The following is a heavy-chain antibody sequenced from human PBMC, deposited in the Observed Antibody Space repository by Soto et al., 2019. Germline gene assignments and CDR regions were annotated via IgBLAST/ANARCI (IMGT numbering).Heavy chain of an antibody. D-gene: IGHD2-15*01. J-gene: IGHJ6*02. CDR1: GYSFSNFY. Sequence: ASVKVSCKPSGYSFSNFYVHWVRQAPGQGLEWMGIIDPSSGTTSYTQKFQERVTMTRDTSMSTVYMELSGLRSEDTAVYYCARGAVVVPNGLIAGMDVWGLGTTVTAP. V-gene: IGHV1-46*01. CDR3: ARGAVVVPNGLIAGMDV. CDR2: IDPSSGTT.